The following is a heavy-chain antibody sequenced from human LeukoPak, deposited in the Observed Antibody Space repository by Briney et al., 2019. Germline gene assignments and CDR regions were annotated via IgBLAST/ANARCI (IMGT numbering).Heavy chain of an antibody. D-gene: IGHD3-22*01. Sequence: GGSLRLSCAASGFTFSAFWMHWVCQAPGKGLVWVSRINSGGSSTTYADSVKGRFTVSRDNAKNTLYLQMDSLRAEDSAVYYCARGLVHDTSGYYSDYWGQGILVTVSS. CDR2: INSGGSST. V-gene: IGHV3-74*01. CDR1: GFTFSAFW. J-gene: IGHJ4*02. CDR3: ARGLVHDTSGYYSDY.